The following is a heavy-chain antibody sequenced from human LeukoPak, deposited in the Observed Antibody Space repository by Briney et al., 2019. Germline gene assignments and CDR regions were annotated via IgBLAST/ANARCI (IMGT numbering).Heavy chain of an antibody. D-gene: IGHD5-24*01. CDR2: INPNSGGT. CDR3: ARGGRDGYNLAGYFDY. V-gene: IGHV1-2*02. CDR1: GYTFTGYY. Sequence: ASVKVSCKASGYTFTGYYMHWVRQAPGQGLEWMGWINPNSGGTNYAQKFQGRVTMTRDTSISTAYMELSRLRSDDTAVYYCARGGRDGYNLAGYFDYWGQGTLVTVSS. J-gene: IGHJ4*02.